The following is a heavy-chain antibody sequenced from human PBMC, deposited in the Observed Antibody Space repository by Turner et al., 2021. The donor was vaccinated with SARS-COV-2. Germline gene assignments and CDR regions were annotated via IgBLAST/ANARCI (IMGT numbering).Heavy chain of an antibody. V-gene: IGHV3-66*01. D-gene: IGHD4-17*01. CDR1: GFAVSNNY. CDR3: ATRMTTLPQ. J-gene: IGHJ4*02. Sequence: EVHLVESGGGLVQPGGSLRLSCSASGFAVSNNYMSWVRQAAGKELEWVSFIYSGGSTYYADSVTSRFTISRDNSKNTLYLQMNSLRAEDKAVYYCATRMTTLPQWGQGTLVTVSS. CDR2: IYSGGST.